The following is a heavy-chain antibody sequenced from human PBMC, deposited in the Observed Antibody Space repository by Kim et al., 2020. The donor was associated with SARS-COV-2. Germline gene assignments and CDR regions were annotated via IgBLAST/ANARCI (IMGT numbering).Heavy chain of an antibody. Sequence: GGSLRLSCAASGLTFSSYWMHWVRQAPGKGLVWVSRINSDGSSTSYADSVKGRFTISRDNAKNTLSLQMNSLRDEDTAVYYCARRAYTSGWWYFDYWGQGLVVTVSS. D-gene: IGHD6-19*01. CDR2: INSDGSST. CDR3: ARRAYTSGWWYFDY. CDR1: GLTFSSYW. V-gene: IGHV3-74*01. J-gene: IGHJ4*02.